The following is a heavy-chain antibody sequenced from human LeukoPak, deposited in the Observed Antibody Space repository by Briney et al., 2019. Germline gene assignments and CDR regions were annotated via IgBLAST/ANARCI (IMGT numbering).Heavy chain of an antibody. D-gene: IGHD5-18*01. CDR2: IYYSKNT. Sequence: SETLSLTCTVSGGSISSSSAYWGWIRQPPGKGLEWIGSIYYSKNTYYNPSLKSRVTISADTSKNQFSLTLGSVSATDTAVYYCVSPRGFSYGYFDYWGQGTLATVSS. CDR3: VSPRGFSYGYFDY. J-gene: IGHJ4*02. V-gene: IGHV4-39*01. CDR1: GGSISSSSAY.